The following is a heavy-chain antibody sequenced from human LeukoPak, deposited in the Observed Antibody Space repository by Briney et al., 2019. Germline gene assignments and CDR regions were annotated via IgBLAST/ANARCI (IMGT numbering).Heavy chain of an antibody. J-gene: IGHJ5*02. CDR2: ISAYNGNT. Sequence: ASVKVSCKASGYTFTSYGISWVRQAPGQGLEWMGWISAYNGNTNYAQKLQGRVTMTTDTSTSTAYMELRSLRSDDTAVYYCARGGYSYGYEEYNWFDPWGQGTLVTVSS. CDR1: GYTFTSYG. D-gene: IGHD5-18*01. V-gene: IGHV1-18*01. CDR3: ARGGYSYGYEEYNWFDP.